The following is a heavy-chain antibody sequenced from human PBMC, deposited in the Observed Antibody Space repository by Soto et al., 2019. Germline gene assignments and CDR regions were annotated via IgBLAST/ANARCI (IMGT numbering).Heavy chain of an antibody. D-gene: IGHD2-2*01. CDR1: GFTFSTYW. Sequence: EVQLVESGGGLVQPGGSLRLSCAASGFTFSTYWMHWIRQVPGKGLEWVSRINSDASDTYYADSVKGRFTISRDNAKNTLHLEMNSLRAEDTAVYYCVRDGSCITTSCYGNWFDPWGQGTLVTVSS. J-gene: IGHJ5*02. CDR2: INSDASDT. V-gene: IGHV3-74*01. CDR3: VRDGSCITTSCYGNWFDP.